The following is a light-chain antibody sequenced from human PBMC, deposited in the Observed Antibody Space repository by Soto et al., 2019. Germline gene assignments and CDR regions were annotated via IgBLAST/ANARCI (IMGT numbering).Light chain of an antibody. CDR1: QSISSW. Sequence: DIQMTQSPSILSASVGDRVTITCRASQSISSWLAWFQQMPGKAPNLLIYKASNLQSGVPSRFSGSGSGTDFTLTLTSLQPDDFATYYCQQYHSYPWTFGQGTRVDVK. V-gene: IGKV1-5*03. CDR3: QQYHSYPWT. CDR2: KAS. J-gene: IGKJ1*01.